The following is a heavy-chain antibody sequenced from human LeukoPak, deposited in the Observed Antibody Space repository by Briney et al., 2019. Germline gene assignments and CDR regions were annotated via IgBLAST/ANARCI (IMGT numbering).Heavy chain of an antibody. J-gene: IGHJ3*02. Sequence: PGGSLRLSCAASGFTFSSYAMSWVRQAPGKGLEWVSAISGSGGSTYYADSVKGRFTISRDNSKNTLYLQMNSLRAEDTAVYYCAKGLGDSSGYYYFGDAFDIWGQGTMVTVSS. CDR2: ISGSGGST. D-gene: IGHD3-22*01. CDR3: AKGLGDSSGYYYFGDAFDI. V-gene: IGHV3-23*01. CDR1: GFTFSSYA.